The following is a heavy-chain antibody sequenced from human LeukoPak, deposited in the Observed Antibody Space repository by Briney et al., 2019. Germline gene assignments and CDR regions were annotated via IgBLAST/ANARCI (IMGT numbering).Heavy chain of an antibody. CDR1: GFTFSSYG. CDR2: IWYDGSKE. V-gene: IGHV3-33*01. Sequence: GGSLRLSCAASGFTFSSYGMHWVRQAPGKGLEWVAVIWYDGSKEYYVDSVKGRFTISRDDSKNTLYLQMNSLRAEDTAVYYCASPGIAAAGNAFDIWGQGTMVTVSS. CDR3: ASPGIAAAGNAFDI. J-gene: IGHJ3*02. D-gene: IGHD6-13*01.